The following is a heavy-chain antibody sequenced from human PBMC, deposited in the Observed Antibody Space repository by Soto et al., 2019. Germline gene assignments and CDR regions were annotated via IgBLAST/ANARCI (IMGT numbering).Heavy chain of an antibody. CDR3: ARDRRVLRSAWEHYGMDV. Sequence: QVQLQESGPGLVKPSGTLSLNCAVSGGSICSSNWWSWVRQPPGKGLEWIGEIYHSGSTNYNPSLKSRVTISVDKSKNQFSLKLSSVTAADTAVYYCARDRRVLRSAWEHYGMDVWGQGTTVTVSS. CDR2: IYHSGST. CDR1: GGSICSSNW. J-gene: IGHJ6*02. V-gene: IGHV4-4*02. D-gene: IGHD2-21*01.